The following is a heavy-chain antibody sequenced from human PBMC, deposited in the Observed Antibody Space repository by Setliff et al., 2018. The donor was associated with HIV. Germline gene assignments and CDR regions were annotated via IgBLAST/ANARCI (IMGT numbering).Heavy chain of an antibody. V-gene: IGHV4-34*01. CDR3: VTSSSWSSRLNF. Sequence: PSETLSLTCAVYGGSFSGYYWTWIRQSPSGLEWIGEINHRGIANSSPSLKSRVTISIDTSKNQFSLRLASVTAADTALYYCVTSSSWSSRLNFWGPGMLVTVSS. CDR1: GGSFSGYY. J-gene: IGHJ4*02. CDR2: INHRGIA. D-gene: IGHD2-2*01.